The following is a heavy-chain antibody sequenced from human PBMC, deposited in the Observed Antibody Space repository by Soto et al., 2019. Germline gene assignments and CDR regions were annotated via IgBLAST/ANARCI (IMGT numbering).Heavy chain of an antibody. D-gene: IGHD2-21*01. Sequence: GGSLRPSCAASGFTFSSYGMHWVRQAPGKGLEWVAVIWYDGSNKYYADSVKGRFIISRDNSKNTLYLQMNSLRAEDTAIYYCAGRASNQHMDHRGQGTLVTVSS. CDR2: IWYDGSNK. V-gene: IGHV3-33*01. J-gene: IGHJ4*02. CDR3: AGRASNQHMDH. CDR1: GFTFSSYG.